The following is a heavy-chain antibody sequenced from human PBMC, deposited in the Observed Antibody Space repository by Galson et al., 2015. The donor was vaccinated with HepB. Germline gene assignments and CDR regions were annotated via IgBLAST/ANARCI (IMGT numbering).Heavy chain of an antibody. Sequence: QSGAEVTKPGASVKVSCKASGYTFTSYGISWVRQAPGQGLKWMGWISAYNGNTNYAQKLQGRVTMTTDTSTSTAYMELRSLRSDDTAVYYCARVGGRFGELFYYYYGMDVWGQGTTVTVSS. J-gene: IGHJ6*02. D-gene: IGHD3-10*01. CDR1: GYTFTSYG. CDR3: ARVGGRFGELFYYYYGMDV. V-gene: IGHV1-18*01. CDR2: ISAYNGNT.